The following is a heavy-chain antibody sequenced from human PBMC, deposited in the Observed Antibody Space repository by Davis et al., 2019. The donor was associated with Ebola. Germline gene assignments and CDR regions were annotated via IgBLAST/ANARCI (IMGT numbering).Heavy chain of an antibody. CDR3: ARSLGSYYAFMDY. CDR1: GGSISSYY. Sequence: MPSETLSLTCTVSGGSISSYYWSWIRQPPGKGLEWIGYIYYSGTTKYNPSLKSRVTISVDTSKNQFSLKLSSVTAADTAVYYCARSLGSYYAFMDYWGQGTLVTVSS. CDR2: IYYSGTT. V-gene: IGHV4-59*08. J-gene: IGHJ4*02. D-gene: IGHD1-26*01.